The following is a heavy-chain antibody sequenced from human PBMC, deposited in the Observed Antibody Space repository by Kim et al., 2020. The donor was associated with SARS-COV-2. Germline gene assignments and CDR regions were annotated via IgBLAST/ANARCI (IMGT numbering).Heavy chain of an antibody. CDR3: ARVKLDSSGYYYDY. J-gene: IGHJ4*02. D-gene: IGHD3-22*01. Sequence: SETLSLTCAVYGGSFSGCYWSWIRQPPGKGLEWIGEINHSGSTNYNPSLKSRVTISVDTSKNQFSLKLSSVTAADTAVYYCARVKLDSSGYYYDYWGQGTLVTVSS. CDR2: INHSGST. V-gene: IGHV4-34*01. CDR1: GGSFSGCY.